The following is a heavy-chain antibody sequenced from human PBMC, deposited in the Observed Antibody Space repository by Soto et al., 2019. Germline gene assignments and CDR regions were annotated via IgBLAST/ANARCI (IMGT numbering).Heavy chain of an antibody. CDR1: GYTFTGYY. Sequence: ASVKVSCKASGYTFTGYYMYWVRQAPGQGLEWMGWINPNSGGTNYAQKFQGRVTMTTDTSISTAYMELSRLRSDDTAMYYCARVITYHDDSSGYHPPAVFDSWGQGTLVTVS. D-gene: IGHD3-22*01. J-gene: IGHJ4*02. CDR2: INPNSGGT. V-gene: IGHV1-2*02. CDR3: ARVITYHDDSSGYHPPAVFDS.